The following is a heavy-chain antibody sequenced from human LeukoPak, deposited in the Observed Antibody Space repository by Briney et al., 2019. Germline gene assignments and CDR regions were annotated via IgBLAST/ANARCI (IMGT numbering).Heavy chain of an antibody. CDR1: GMTFSDHW. Sequence: GGSLRLSCAASGMTFSDHWMHWVRQVPGKGLVWVSLIKTDGRTTIYADSVKGRFTISRDNSKNTLYLQMNSLRAEDTAVYYCAKDRLRIGFDPWGQGTLATVSS. CDR3: AKDRLRIGFDP. V-gene: IGHV3-74*01. D-gene: IGHD2/OR15-2a*01. CDR2: IKTDGRTT. J-gene: IGHJ5*02.